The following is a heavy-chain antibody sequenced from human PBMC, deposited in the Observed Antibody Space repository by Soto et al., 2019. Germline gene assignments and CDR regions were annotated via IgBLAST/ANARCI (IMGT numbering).Heavy chain of an antibody. Sequence: GGSLRLSCAASGFTFSSYGMHWVRQAPGKGLEWVAVIWYDGSNKYYADSVKGRFTISGDNSKNTLYLQMNSLRAEDTAVYYCARDCQITIFGVVTRYYYGMDVWGQGTTVTV. CDR1: GFTFSSYG. D-gene: IGHD3-3*01. V-gene: IGHV3-33*01. J-gene: IGHJ6*02. CDR3: ARDCQITIFGVVTRYYYGMDV. CDR2: IWYDGSNK.